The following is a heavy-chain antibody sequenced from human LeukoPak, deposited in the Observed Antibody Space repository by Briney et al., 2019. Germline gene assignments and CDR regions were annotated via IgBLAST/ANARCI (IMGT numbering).Heavy chain of an antibody. CDR1: GFTFSSYW. J-gene: IGHJ4*02. CDR2: IKQDGSEK. V-gene: IGHV3-7*01. CDR3: ATGGSYRYTTLFDY. D-gene: IGHD3-16*02. Sequence: PGGSLRLSCAASGFTFSSYWMSWVRQAPGKGLEWVANIKQDGSEKYYVDSVKGRFTISRDNAKNSLYLQMNSLRAEDTAVYYCATGGSYRYTTLFDYWGQGTLVTVSS.